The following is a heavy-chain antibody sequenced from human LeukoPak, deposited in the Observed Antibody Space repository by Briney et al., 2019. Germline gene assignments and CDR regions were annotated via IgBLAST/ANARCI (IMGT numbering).Heavy chain of an antibody. CDR3: AQDVGAPSDY. V-gene: IGHV4-30-2*01. J-gene: IGHJ4*02. D-gene: IGHD1-26*01. Sequence: SETLSLTCTVSGGSISSAGHSWTCIRQPPGKGLEWIGYIYHSGSTYYNPSLKSRVTMSVDRSKNQFSLKLSSVTAADTAVYYCAQDVGAPSDYWGQGILVTVSS. CDR1: GGSISSAGHS. CDR2: IYHSGST.